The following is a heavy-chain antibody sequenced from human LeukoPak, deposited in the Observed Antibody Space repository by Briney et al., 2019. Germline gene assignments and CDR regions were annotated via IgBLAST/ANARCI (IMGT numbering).Heavy chain of an antibody. V-gene: IGHV4-59*01. CDR3: ARLVPAAPMSLYFDY. J-gene: IGHJ4*02. CDR1: GGSISSYY. CDR2: IYYSGST. D-gene: IGHD2-2*01. Sequence: SETLSLTCTVSGGSISSYYWSWIRQPPGKGREWIGYIYYSGSTNYNPSLKSRVTISVDTSKNQFSLKLSSVTAADTAVYYCARLVPAAPMSLYFDYWGQGTLVTVSS.